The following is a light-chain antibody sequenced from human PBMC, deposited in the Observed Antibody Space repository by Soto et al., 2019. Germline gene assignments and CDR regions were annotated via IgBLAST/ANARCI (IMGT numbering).Light chain of an antibody. V-gene: IGKV3-20*01. CDR2: GAS. Sequence: EAVLTQSPGTLSFSPGERATLFCRASQSVSSTYLAWYQQKPGQAPRLLIYGASNRASGIPDRFSGSGSGTDFSLTISRVEPEDFAVYYCQQFRMFGLGTKVDIK. CDR1: QSVSSTY. CDR3: QQFRM. J-gene: IGKJ1*01.